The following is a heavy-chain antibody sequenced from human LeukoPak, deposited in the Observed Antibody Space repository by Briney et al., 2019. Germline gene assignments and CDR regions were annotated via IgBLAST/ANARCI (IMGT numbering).Heavy chain of an antibody. D-gene: IGHD3-3*01. CDR1: GGTFSSYA. J-gene: IGHJ6*02. CDR3: ARGRFLEWLLNYYGMDV. CDR2: IIPIFGTA. Sequence: SVKVSCKASGGTFSSYAINWVRQAPGQGLEWMGGIIPIFGTANYAQKFQGRVTITADESTSTAYMELSSLRSEDTAVYYCARGRFLEWLLNYYGMDVWGQGTTVTVSS. V-gene: IGHV1-69*13.